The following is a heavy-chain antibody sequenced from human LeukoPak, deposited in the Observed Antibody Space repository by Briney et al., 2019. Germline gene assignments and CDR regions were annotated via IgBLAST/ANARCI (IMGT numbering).Heavy chain of an antibody. D-gene: IGHD4-11*01. Sequence: ASVKVSCKASGYTFTSYDINWVRQATGQGLEWMGRINPNSGGTNYAQKFQGRVTMTRDTSISTAYMELSRLRSDDTAVYYCARDRIVTTPSYYYYGMDVWGQGTTVTVSS. CDR1: GYTFTSYD. V-gene: IGHV1-2*06. CDR2: INPNSGGT. CDR3: ARDRIVTTPSYYYYGMDV. J-gene: IGHJ6*02.